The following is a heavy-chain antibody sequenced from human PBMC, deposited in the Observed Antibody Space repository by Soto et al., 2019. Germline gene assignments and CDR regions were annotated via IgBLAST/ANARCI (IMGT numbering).Heavy chain of an antibody. V-gene: IGHV6-1*01. CDR1: GDSVSSNSAA. Sequence: PSXTLSVSCAISGDSVSSNSAAWNWIRHSPSRGLEWLGRTYYRSKWYNDYAVSMRSRITINPDTTKNQFSLQLNSATPEDTAVYYCATWRFDYWGQGTLVTVSS. CDR2: TYYRSKWYN. CDR3: ATWRFDY. J-gene: IGHJ4*02.